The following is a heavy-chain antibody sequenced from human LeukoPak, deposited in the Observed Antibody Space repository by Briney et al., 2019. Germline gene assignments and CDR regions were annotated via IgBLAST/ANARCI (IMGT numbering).Heavy chain of an antibody. J-gene: IGHJ4*02. V-gene: IGHV3-33*01. CDR1: GFTFSNYG. CDR2: IWYDGSNK. CDR3: ASDRDRHGYGLYYFDY. Sequence: CSSLRLSCAASGFTFSNYGMHWVRQAPGKGLEWVEGIWYDGSNKYYADSVKSRFTSSSNKSNTSMYLQMNSLRAEATAVSYCASDRDRHGYGLYYFDYWGQGTLVTVSS. D-gene: IGHD5-18*01.